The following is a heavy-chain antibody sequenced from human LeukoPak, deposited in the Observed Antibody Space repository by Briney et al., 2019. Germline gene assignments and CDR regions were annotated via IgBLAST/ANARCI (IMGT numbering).Heavy chain of an antibody. V-gene: IGHV3-74*01. CDR2: ITNDGSST. J-gene: IGHJ4*02. Sequence: GGSLRLSCAASGLTFSSHWMHWVRQAPGKGLVWVSRITNDGSSTTYADSVKGRFTISRDNAKNTLYLQMNSLRAEDTAVYYCAPTRYSSGWPFDYWGQGTLVTVSS. CDR1: GLTFSSHW. D-gene: IGHD6-19*01. CDR3: APTRYSSGWPFDY.